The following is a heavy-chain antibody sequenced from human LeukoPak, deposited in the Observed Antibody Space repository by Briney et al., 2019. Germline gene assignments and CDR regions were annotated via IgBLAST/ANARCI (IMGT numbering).Heavy chain of an antibody. CDR2: IYSGGTT. V-gene: IGHV3-53*01. CDR3: ARGGEDSQLWFEPKQYYFDY. J-gene: IGHJ4*02. Sequence: GGSLRLSCAASGFIFSGNYMNWVRQPPGRGLEWVSIIYSGGTTYYADSVKGRFTISRDDSKNTLFLQLNNLRAEDTAVYYCARGGEDSQLWFEPKQYYFDYWGQGTLVTVSS. D-gene: IGHD5-18*01. CDR1: GFIFSGNY.